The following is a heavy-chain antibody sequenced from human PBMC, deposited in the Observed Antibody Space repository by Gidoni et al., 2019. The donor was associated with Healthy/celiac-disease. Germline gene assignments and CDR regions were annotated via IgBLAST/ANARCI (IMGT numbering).Heavy chain of an antibody. CDR3: ARDLAPSDGDRDY. Sequence: EVQLVESGGGLVKPGGSLRLSCAAPAFTFRSDSMGWVCQAPGKGLDWVSSISSSSTYIYYADSVEGRFTISRDNANNSLYLQMNSLRAEDTAVYYCARDLAPSDGDRDYWGQGTLVTVSS. CDR2: ISSSSTYI. V-gene: IGHV3-21*01. D-gene: IGHD3-10*01. CDR1: AFTFRSDS. J-gene: IGHJ4*02.